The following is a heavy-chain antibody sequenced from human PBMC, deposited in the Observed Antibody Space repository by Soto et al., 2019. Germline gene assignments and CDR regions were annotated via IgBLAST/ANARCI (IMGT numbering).Heavy chain of an antibody. D-gene: IGHD3-10*01. J-gene: IGHJ5*02. CDR3: APGGPEGSCDA. V-gene: IGHV2-5*02. CDR2: IYWDDDT. CDR1: GFSLSATGAG. Sequence: QITLKECGPTLVRPTQTLTLTCTFSGFSLSATGAGVAWIRQPPGKALAWLALIYWDDDTIYSQSLKARLTITKDTPKNQVVLTMTNLDPVDTATYYCAPGGPEGSCDAWGQGILVTVPS.